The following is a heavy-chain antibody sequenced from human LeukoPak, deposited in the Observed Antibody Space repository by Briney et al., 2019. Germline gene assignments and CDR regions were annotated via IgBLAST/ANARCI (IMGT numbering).Heavy chain of an antibody. CDR2: ISGSGGST. Sequence: GGSLRLSCAGSGFIVSSSYTSWVRQAPGKGLEWVSAISGSGGSTYYADSVKGRFTISRDNSKNTLYLQMNSLRAEDTAVYYCAKEGTARRGYGMDVWGQGTTVTVSS. CDR3: AKEGTARRGYGMDV. J-gene: IGHJ6*02. CDR1: GFIVSSSY. V-gene: IGHV3-23*01. D-gene: IGHD6-6*01.